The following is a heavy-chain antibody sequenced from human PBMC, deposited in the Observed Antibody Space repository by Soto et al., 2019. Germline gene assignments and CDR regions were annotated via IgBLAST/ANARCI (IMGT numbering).Heavy chain of an antibody. CDR3: ARDRYYYDTGGAFDI. J-gene: IGHJ3*02. V-gene: IGHV3-21*01. Sequence: PGGSLRLSCAASGFTFSSYSMNWVRQAPGKGLEWVSSISSSSSYIYYADSVKGRFTISRDNAKNSLYLQMNSLRAEDTAVYYCARDRYYYDTGGAFDIWGQGTMVTVSS. CDR1: GFTFSSYS. CDR2: ISSSSSYI. D-gene: IGHD3-22*01.